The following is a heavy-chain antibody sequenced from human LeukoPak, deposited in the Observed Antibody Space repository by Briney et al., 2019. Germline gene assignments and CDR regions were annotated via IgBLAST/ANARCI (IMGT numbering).Heavy chain of an antibody. CDR1: GFTFAPYW. Sequence: GGSLRLSCAASGFTFAPYWMTWVRQAPGKGLEYVATMNRDGSEKYYVDSVKGRFTISRDNSKNLLYLQMDSLRAEDTAVYYCARGIEEWLYLYYWGQGALVTVAS. CDR3: ARGIEEWLYLYY. J-gene: IGHJ4*02. V-gene: IGHV3-7*04. D-gene: IGHD3-3*01. CDR2: MNRDGSEK.